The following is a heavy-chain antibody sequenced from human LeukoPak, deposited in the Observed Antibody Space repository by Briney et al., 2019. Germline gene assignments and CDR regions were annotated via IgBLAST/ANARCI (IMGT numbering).Heavy chain of an antibody. CDR2: IYTSGST. CDR3: ARAGSIWGGYYRFDP. J-gene: IGHJ5*02. D-gene: IGHD3-3*01. CDR1: GGSISSYY. Sequence: NASETLSLTCTVSGGSISSYYWSWIRQPAGKGLEWIGRIYTSGSTNYNPSLKSRVTMSVDTSKNQFSLKLSSVTAADTAVYYCARAGSIWGGYYRFDPWGQGTLVTVSS. V-gene: IGHV4-4*07.